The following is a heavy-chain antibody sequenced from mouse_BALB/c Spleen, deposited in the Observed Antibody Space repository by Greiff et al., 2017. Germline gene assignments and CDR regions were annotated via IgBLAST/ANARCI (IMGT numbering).Heavy chain of an antibody. D-gene: IGHD2-3*01. Sequence: QVQLKQSGAELAKPGASVKMSCKASGYTFTSYWMHWVKQRPGQGLEWIGYINPSTGYTEYNQKFKDKATLTADKSSSTAYMQLSSLTSEDSAVYYCARSWDGYFDYWGQGTTLTVSA. CDR1: GYTFTSYW. CDR2: INPSTGYT. V-gene: IGHV1-7*01. J-gene: IGHJ2*01. CDR3: ARSWDGYFDY.